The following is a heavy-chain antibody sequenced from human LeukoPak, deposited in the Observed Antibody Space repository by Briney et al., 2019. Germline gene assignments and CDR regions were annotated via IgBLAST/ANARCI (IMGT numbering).Heavy chain of an antibody. CDR1: GGSFSGYY. CDR3: ARGSRTFDY. D-gene: IGHD1-14*01. Sequence: PSETLSLTCAVYGGSFSGYYWSWIRQPPGKGLEWIGEINHSGSTNYNPSLKSRVTISVDTSKNQFSLKLSSVTAADTAVCYCARGSRTFDYWGQGTLVTVSS. CDR2: INHSGST. J-gene: IGHJ4*02. V-gene: IGHV4-34*01.